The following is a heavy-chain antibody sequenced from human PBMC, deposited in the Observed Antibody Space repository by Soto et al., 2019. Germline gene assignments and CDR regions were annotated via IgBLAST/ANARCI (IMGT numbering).Heavy chain of an antibody. CDR2: IHYSGST. D-gene: IGHD6-13*01. CDR3: ARAWTAEAGWANWFDR. V-gene: IGHV4-31*03. CDR1: GGSISGEGYY. J-gene: IGHJ5*02. Sequence: QVQLQESGPGLVEPSQTLSLTCTVSGGSISGEGYYWSWIRQYSGRGLEWIGYIHYSGSTYYNPSRKSRVTGSVDASRTQFCLSLKSVTAADTAVYYCARAWTAEAGWANWFDRWGQGTLVIVSS.